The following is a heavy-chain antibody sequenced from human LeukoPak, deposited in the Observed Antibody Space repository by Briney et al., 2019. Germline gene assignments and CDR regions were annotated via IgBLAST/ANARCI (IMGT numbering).Heavy chain of an antibody. CDR2: ISSSSSYI. CDR3: ARALTGYYAVGY. V-gene: IGHV3-21*01. Sequence: PGGSLRLSCAASGFTFSSYSMNWVRRAPGKGLEWVSSISSSSSYIYYAVSVKGRFTISRDNAKNSLYLQMNSLRAEDTAVYYCARALTGYYAVGYWGQGTLVTVSS. CDR1: GFTFSSYS. J-gene: IGHJ4*02. D-gene: IGHD3-9*01.